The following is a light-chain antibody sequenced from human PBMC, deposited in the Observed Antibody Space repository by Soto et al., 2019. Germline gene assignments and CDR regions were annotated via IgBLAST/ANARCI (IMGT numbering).Light chain of an antibody. CDR2: SHN. CDR1: ISNIGKNT. V-gene: IGLV1-44*01. J-gene: IGLJ3*02. CDR3: AAWDDSLNGPV. Sequence: QSVLTQPPSASGSPGQRVTISCSGTISNIGKNTVNWYQQLPGTAPKLLIYSHNQRPSGVPDRFSGSKSGTSASLAISGLQSEDEADYYCAAWDDSLNGPVFGGGTKVTVL.